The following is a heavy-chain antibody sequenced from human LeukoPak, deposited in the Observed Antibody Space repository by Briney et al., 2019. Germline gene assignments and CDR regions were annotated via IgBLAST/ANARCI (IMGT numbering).Heavy chain of an antibody. CDR1: GGSISSYY. J-gene: IGHJ4*02. CDR3: ARDHAIYGGNSGLVN. CDR2: IYTSGST. Sequence: SETLSLTCTVPGGSISSYYWSWIRQPAGKGLEWIGRIYTSGSTHFNPSLKSRVTMSVDTSKNQLSLKLSSVTAADTAVYYCARDHAIYGGNSGLVNWGQGTLVTVSS. V-gene: IGHV4-4*07. D-gene: IGHD4-23*01.